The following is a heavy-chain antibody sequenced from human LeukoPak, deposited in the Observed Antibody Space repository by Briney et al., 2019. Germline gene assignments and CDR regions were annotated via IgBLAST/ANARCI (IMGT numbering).Heavy chain of an antibody. D-gene: IGHD2-2*01. CDR3: ARFWFSRGYYFDY. CDR2: IYYSGST. J-gene: IGHJ4*02. Sequence: PSETLSLTCTVSGGSIRSYYWGWIRQPPGKGLEWIGSIYYSGSTYYNPSLKSRVTISVDTSKNQFSLKLSSVTAADTAVYYCARFWFSRGYYFDYWGRGALVTVSS. V-gene: IGHV4-39*07. CDR1: GGSIRSYY.